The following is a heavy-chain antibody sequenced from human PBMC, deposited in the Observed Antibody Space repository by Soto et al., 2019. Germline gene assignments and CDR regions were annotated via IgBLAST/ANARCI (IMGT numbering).Heavy chain of an antibody. D-gene: IGHD2-8*01. CDR2: IYYSGTT. CDR1: GGSVSSGGYY. CDR3: ARRALPQCINGVCYKDGFWDY. Sequence: PSETLSLTCPVSGGSVSSGGYYWSWIRQHPGTGLEWIGYIYYSGTTYFNPSLKSRASISLDTSKNEFSLKLTSVTAADTAVYYCARRALPQCINGVCYKDGFWDYWGQGALVT. V-gene: IGHV4-31*03. J-gene: IGHJ4*02.